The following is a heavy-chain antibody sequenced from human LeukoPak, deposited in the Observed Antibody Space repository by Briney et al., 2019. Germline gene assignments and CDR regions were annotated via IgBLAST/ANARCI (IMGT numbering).Heavy chain of an antibody. V-gene: IGHV3-30*04. J-gene: IGHJ4*02. Sequence: GGSLRLSCAASGFTFSSYAMHWVRQAPGKGLEWVAVISYDGSNKYYADSVKGRFTISRDNSKNTLYLQMNSLRAEDTAVYYCAREQAVAGLYFGYWGQGTLVTVSS. D-gene: IGHD6-19*01. CDR2: ISYDGSNK. CDR3: AREQAVAGLYFGY. CDR1: GFTFSSYA.